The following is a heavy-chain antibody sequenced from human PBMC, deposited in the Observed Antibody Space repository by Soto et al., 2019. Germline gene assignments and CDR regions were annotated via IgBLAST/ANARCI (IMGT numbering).Heavy chain of an antibody. Sequence: ASVTFSCTASGYTFTSYGISWVRQAPGQGLEWMGWISSYNGNTNYAQKLQGRVTMTTDTSTSTAYMELRSLRSDDTAVYYCARRISGGWFDPWGQGTLVTVSS. D-gene: IGHD2-15*01. V-gene: IGHV1-18*04. CDR3: ARRISGGWFDP. J-gene: IGHJ5*02. CDR1: GYTFTSYG. CDR2: ISSYNGNT.